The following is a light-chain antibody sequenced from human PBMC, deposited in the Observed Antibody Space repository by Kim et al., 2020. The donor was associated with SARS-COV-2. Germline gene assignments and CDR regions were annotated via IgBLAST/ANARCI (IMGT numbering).Light chain of an antibody. V-gene: IGLV3-19*01. J-gene: IGLJ2*01. CDR3: NSRDSKDNVV. CDR1: SLRSYY. CDR2: GKN. Sequence: SSELTQDPAVSVALGQTVRITCQGDSLRSYYATWYQQKPGQAPILVIYGKNNRPSGIPDRFPGSSSGNTASLTITGTQAGDEADYYCNSRDSKDNVVFGGGTKLTVL.